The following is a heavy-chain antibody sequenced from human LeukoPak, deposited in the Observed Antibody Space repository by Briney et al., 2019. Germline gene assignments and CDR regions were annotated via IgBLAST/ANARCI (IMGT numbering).Heavy chain of an antibody. V-gene: IGHV4-31*03. CDR3: ARWLYGYVH. CDR2: IYYSGST. J-gene: IGHJ4*02. D-gene: IGHD3-16*01. CDR1: GGSISSGGYS. Sequence: SETLSLTCTVSGGSISSGGYSWSWIRQHPGKGLEWIGYIYYSGSTYYNPSLKSRVTISVDTSKNQFSLKLSSATAADTAVYYCARWLYGYVHWGQGTLVTVSS.